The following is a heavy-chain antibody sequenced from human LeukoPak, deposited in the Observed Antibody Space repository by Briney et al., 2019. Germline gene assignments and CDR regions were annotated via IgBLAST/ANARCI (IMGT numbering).Heavy chain of an antibody. D-gene: IGHD4-17*01. CDR1: GGSISSGDYS. Sequence: SETLSLTCTVSGGSISSGDYSWSWIRQPPGKGLEWIGYIYYSGSTYYNPSLKSRVTISVDASKNQFSLKLSSVTAADTAVYYCARVTSYGDYELTDYWGQGTLVTVSS. CDR2: IYYSGST. CDR3: ARVTSYGDYELTDY. J-gene: IGHJ4*02. V-gene: IGHV4-30-4*01.